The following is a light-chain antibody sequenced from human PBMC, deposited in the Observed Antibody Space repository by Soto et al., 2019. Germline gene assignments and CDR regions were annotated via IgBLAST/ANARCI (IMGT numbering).Light chain of an antibody. CDR2: MNY. J-gene: IGLJ3*02. Sequence: QSVLTQSPSASGTPGQRVTISCSGSSSNIGSNYVFWYQQLPGTAPTLLMFMNYQRTSGVPDRFSGYKSGTSASLAVSGLRSEDEANYYCAAWDDSLRGWVFGGGTKVTVL. CDR3: AAWDDSLRGWV. CDR1: SSNIGSNY. V-gene: IGLV1-47*01.